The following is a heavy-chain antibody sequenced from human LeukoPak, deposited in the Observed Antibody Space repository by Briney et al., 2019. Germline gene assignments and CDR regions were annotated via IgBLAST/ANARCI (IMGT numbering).Heavy chain of an antibody. Sequence: SETLSLTCIVSGGSISSNLYYWGWIRPPPGKGLQWIGNIYYSGSTHYTPSLQSRVTISMDTSNNQFSLKLSSVTNADTAVYHCARYIHGGFDVWGQGTMVTVSS. CDR1: GGSISSNLYY. CDR2: IYYSGST. J-gene: IGHJ3*01. D-gene: IGHD3-16*01. V-gene: IGHV4-39*01. CDR3: ARYIHGGFDV.